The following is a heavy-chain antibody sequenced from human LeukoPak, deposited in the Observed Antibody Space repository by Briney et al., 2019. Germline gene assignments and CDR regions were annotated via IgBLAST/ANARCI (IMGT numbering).Heavy chain of an antibody. J-gene: IGHJ3*02. CDR1: GFTFSSYA. CDR2: ISRSGGST. Sequence: GSLRLSCAASGFTFSSYAMSWVRQAPGKGLEWVSGISRSGGSTYYADSVRGRFTISRDNSKNTLYLQMNSLRADDTAVYYCAKDRPQDSSGYYYAFDIWGQGTMVIVSS. D-gene: IGHD3-22*01. CDR3: AKDRPQDSSGYYYAFDI. V-gene: IGHV3-23*01.